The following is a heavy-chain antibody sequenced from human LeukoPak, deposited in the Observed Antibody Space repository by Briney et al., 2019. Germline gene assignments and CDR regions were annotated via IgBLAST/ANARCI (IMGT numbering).Heavy chain of an antibody. D-gene: IGHD3-22*01. Sequence: GGALRLSCAVAGFTFSNYGMHWVRQAPGKGLEWVAAISYDGSNKDYADSVKGRFTISRDNSKNTLFLQINSLRAEDTAVYYCARDTDYYDTSGDLGYWGQGTLVTVSS. J-gene: IGHJ4*02. CDR3: ARDTDYYDTSGDLGY. V-gene: IGHV3-30-3*01. CDR1: GFTFSNYG. CDR2: ISYDGSNK.